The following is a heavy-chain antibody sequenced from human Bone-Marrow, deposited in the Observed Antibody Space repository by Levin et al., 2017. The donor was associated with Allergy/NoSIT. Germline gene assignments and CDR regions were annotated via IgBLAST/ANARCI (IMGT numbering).Heavy chain of an antibody. CDR1: GFSVRNNF. V-gene: IGHV3-66*01. CDR2: IYSGGST. Sequence: GESLKISCAASGFSVRNNFLNWVRQVPGKGLEWVSLIYSGGSTHYADSVKGRFTISRDNSRNTLYLQMNSLRVEDTAVYYCARDGQGHRSSPYWGQGTLVTVSS. CDR3: ARDGQGHRSSPY. J-gene: IGHJ4*02. D-gene: IGHD6-6*01.